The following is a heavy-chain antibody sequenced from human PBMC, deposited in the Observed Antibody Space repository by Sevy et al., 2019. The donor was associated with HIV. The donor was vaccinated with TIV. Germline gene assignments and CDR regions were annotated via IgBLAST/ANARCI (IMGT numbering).Heavy chain of an antibody. Sequence: SETLSLTCTVSGGSISGYYWSWIRQPPGKGLEWLGYISYSGSTNYNPSLKSRVTISVDTSKNEFSLKLSSVTAADTAVYYCARSRVITGTFDYWGQGTLVTVSS. CDR2: ISYSGST. CDR1: GGSISGYY. J-gene: IGHJ4*02. V-gene: IGHV4-59*01. D-gene: IGHD1-20*01. CDR3: ARSRVITGTFDY.